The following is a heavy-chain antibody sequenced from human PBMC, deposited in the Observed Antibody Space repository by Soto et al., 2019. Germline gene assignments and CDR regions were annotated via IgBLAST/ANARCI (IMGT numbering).Heavy chain of an antibody. D-gene: IGHD3-22*01. J-gene: IGHJ4*02. CDR3: ARPTMIVVVITHFDY. Sequence: GGSLRLSCAASGFTFSSYAMHWVRQAPGKGLEWVAVISYDGSNKYYADSVKGRFTISRDNSKNTLYLQMNSLRAEDTAVYYCARPTMIVVVITHFDYWGRGTLVTVSS. V-gene: IGHV3-30-3*01. CDR1: GFTFSSYA. CDR2: ISYDGSNK.